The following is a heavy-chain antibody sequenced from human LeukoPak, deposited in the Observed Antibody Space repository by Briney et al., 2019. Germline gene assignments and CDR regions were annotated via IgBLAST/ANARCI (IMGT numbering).Heavy chain of an antibody. CDR2: ISRSGYI. V-gene: IGHV3-21*01. CDR3: ARVRGDSSGYYYFNWFDP. J-gene: IGHJ5*02. Sequence: GGSLRLSCAASGFTFSSDNMNWVRQAPGKGLEWVSCISRSGYIYYADSGKGRFTISRENAKKILYLQMNSLRAEDTALYYCARVRGDSSGYYYFNWFDPWGQGALVTVSS. D-gene: IGHD3-22*01. CDR1: GFTFSSDN.